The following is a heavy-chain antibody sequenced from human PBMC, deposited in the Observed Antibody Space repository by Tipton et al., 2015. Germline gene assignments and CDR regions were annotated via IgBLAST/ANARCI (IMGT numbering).Heavy chain of an antibody. Sequence: QLVQSGPEVKKPGSSVKVSCKASGDTFSSYLISWVRQAPGQGLEWMGGIIPMFDTTNYAQKFQARVTMTRNTSISTAYMELSSLRSEDTAVYYCARSPPRFLEWLEGLGGMDVWGQGTTVTVSS. CDR2: IIPMFDTT. D-gene: IGHD3-3*01. V-gene: IGHV1-69*06. CDR1: GDTFSSYL. J-gene: IGHJ6*02. CDR3: ARSPPRFLEWLEGLGGMDV.